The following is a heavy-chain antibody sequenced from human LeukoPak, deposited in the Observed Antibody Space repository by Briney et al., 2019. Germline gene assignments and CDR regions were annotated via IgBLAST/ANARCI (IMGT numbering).Heavy chain of an antibody. D-gene: IGHD2-2*01. CDR3: ARRGDISSMSAFDI. V-gene: IGHV3-7*05. CDR1: GFTFSSYW. J-gene: IGHJ3*02. Sequence: AGGSLRLSCAASGFTFSSYWMNCVRQAPGKGLEWVANIKQDGSEKYYVDSVKGRFTISRDNAKNSLYLQMNSLRAEDTAVYYCARRGDISSMSAFDIWGQGTMVTVSS. CDR2: IKQDGSEK.